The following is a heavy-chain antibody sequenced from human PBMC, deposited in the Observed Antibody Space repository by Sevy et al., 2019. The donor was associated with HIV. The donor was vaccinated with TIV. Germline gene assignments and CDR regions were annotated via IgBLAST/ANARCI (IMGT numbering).Heavy chain of an antibody. D-gene: IGHD3-22*01. Sequence: GGSLRLSCAASGFTFDDYGMSWVRQAPGKGLEWVSGINWNGGNTGYADSVKGRFTISRDNAKKSLYLQMNSLRAEDTALYHCATSTYYYDTTGYGAFGIWGQGTMVTVSS. CDR1: GFTFDDYG. V-gene: IGHV3-20*01. CDR3: ATSTYYYDTTGYGAFGI. CDR2: INWNGGNT. J-gene: IGHJ3*02.